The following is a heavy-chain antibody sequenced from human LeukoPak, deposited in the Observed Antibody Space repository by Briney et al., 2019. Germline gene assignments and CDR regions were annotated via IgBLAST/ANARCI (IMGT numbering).Heavy chain of an antibody. D-gene: IGHD3-10*01. CDR1: GVSISSYY. CDR3: ARDRYYDSGSYYN. J-gene: IGHJ4*02. Sequence: SETLSVTCTASGVSISSYYWNWIRQPPGKGLEWIGYISYSGTTNYNPSLKSRVTISVDTSKNQFSLKLSSVTAADTAVYYCARDRYYDSGSYYNWGQGTLVTVSS. V-gene: IGHV4-59*01. CDR2: ISYSGTT.